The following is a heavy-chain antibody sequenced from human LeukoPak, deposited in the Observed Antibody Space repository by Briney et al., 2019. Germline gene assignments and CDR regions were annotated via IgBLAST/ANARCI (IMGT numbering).Heavy chain of an antibody. CDR3: ALILTGYSRFDY. J-gene: IGHJ4*02. D-gene: IGHD3-9*01. V-gene: IGHV1-8*01. CDR2: MNPNSGNT. CDR1: GYTFTSYD. Sequence: ASVKVSCKASGYTFTSYDINWARQATGQGLEWMGWMNPNSGNTGYAQKFQGRVTMTRNTSISTAYMELSSLRSEDTAVYYCALILTGYSRFDYWGQGTLVTVSS.